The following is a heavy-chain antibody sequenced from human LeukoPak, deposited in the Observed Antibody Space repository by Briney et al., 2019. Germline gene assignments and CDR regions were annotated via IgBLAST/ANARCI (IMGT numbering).Heavy chain of an antibody. V-gene: IGHV4-31*03. D-gene: IGHD6-25*01. CDR3: ARDRRLLTQYLDAFDI. CDR1: GGSISSGGYY. J-gene: IGHJ3*02. Sequence: PSETLSLTCTVSGGSISSGGYYWSWIRQHPGKGLEWIGYIYYSGSTYYNPSLKSRVTISVDTSKNQFSLKLSSVTAADTAVYYCARDRRLLTQYLDAFDIWGQGTMVTVSS. CDR2: IYYSGST.